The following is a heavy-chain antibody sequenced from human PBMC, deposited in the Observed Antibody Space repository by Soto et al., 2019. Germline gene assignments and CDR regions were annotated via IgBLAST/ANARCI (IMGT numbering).Heavy chain of an antibody. J-gene: IGHJ6*01. CDR2: IIPIFGTA. D-gene: IGHD1-1*01. CDR1: GGTFSSYA. Sequence: SVKVSCKASGGTFSSYAISWVRQAPGQGLEWMGGIIPIFGTANYAQKFQGRVTITADESTSTAYMELSSLRSEDTAVYYCARVATGVYYYYGMDVWGQGTTVTVSS. V-gene: IGHV1-69*13. CDR3: ARVATGVYYYYGMDV.